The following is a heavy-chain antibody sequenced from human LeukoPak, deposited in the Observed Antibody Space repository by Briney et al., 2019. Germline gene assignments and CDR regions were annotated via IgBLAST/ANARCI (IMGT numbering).Heavy chain of an antibody. CDR2: IKQDGSEK. Sequence: GGSLRLSCAASGFTFSSYWMSWVRQAPGKGLEWVANIKQDGSEKYYVDSVKGRFTISRDNAKNSLNLQMNSLRAEDTAVYYCARDYTGGWNDYWGQGTLVTVSS. CDR1: GFTFSSYW. V-gene: IGHV3-7*01. CDR3: ARDYTGGWNDY. J-gene: IGHJ4*02. D-gene: IGHD7-27*01.